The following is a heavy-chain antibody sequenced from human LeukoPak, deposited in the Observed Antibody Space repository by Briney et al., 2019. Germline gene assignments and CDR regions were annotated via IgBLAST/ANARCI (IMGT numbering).Heavy chain of an antibody. CDR3: AREGLKSDDY. CDR2: IYSVGST. D-gene: IGHD3-16*01. J-gene: IGHJ4*02. Sequence: GGSLTLSCAASGFTVRSNYMSWVRPAAGRGLEWVAVIYSVGSTYYADSVKGRFTIPRDNSKNTLYLQMNSLRAEDTAVYYCAREGLKSDDYWGQGTLVTVSS. V-gene: IGHV3-66*01. CDR1: GFTVRSNY.